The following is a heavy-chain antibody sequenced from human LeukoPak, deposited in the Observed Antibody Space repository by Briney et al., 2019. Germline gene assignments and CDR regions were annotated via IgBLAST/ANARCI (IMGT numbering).Heavy chain of an antibody. J-gene: IGHJ3*01. CDR3: ARDHGDAFDV. CDR2: INSDGSST. V-gene: IGHV3-74*01. CDR1: GFTFSNYW. Sequence: GGSLRLSCAASGFTFSNYWMHWVRQAPGKGLVWVSLINSDGSSTNYADSVKGRFTIYRDNAKNTLYLQMYSLRAEDTAVYYCARDHGDAFDVWGQGTMVTVSS.